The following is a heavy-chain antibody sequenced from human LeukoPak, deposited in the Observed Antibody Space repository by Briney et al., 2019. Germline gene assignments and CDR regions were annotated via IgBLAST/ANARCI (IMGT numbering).Heavy chain of an antibody. V-gene: IGHV3-7*03. CDR1: GFTFSSYW. J-gene: IGHJ4*02. CDR3: AKSLTMTTRIHSIDL. D-gene: IGHD4-17*01. CDR2: IKQDGSEK. Sequence: GGSLRLSCAASGFTFSSYWMSWVRQAPGKGLEWVANIKQDGSEKYYVDSVKGRFTISRDNAKNSLYLQMNSLRAEDTAVYYCAKSLTMTTRIHSIDLRGQGTLVTVSS.